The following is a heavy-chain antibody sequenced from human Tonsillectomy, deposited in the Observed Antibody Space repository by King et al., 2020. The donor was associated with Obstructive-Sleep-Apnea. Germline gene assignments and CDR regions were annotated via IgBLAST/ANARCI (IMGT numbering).Heavy chain of an antibody. CDR2: IDYSGST. J-gene: IGHJ4*02. Sequence: QLQESGPGLVKPSQPLSLTCAFSGSSIRNGAYYWAWIRQHPGKGLEWVGYIDYSGSTYYNPSLKGRPTISLTTFKNHFSLRLSSVTAAETAVYFCAGTDLWFGDVLPTSFDNWGQGTLVTVSS. D-gene: IGHD3-10*01. CDR3: AGTDLWFGDVLPTSFDN. CDR1: GSSIRNGAYY. V-gene: IGHV4-31*11.